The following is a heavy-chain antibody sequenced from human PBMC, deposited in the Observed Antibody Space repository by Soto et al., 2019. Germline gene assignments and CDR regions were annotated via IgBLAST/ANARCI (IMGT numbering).Heavy chain of an antibody. D-gene: IGHD2-2*02. V-gene: IGHV1-18*01. J-gene: IGHJ6*03. CDR3: ARAIGYCSSTSCYNYYYYYMDV. CDR1: GYTFTSYG. CDR2: ISAYNGNT. Sequence: ASVKVSCKASGYTFTSYGIGWVRQAPGQGLEWMGWISAYNGNTNYAQKLQGRVTMTTDTSTSTAYMELRSLRSDDTAVYYCARAIGYCSSTSCYNYYYYYMDVWGKGTTVTVSS.